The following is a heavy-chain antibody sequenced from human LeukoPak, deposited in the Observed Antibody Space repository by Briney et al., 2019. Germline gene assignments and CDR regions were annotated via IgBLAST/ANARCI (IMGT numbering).Heavy chain of an antibody. CDR2: INADGCRT. CDR3: GMDV. Sequence: GGSLRLACVASGFTFDRYAMHWVRQAPGKGLEWVSLINADGCRTYYADSVNGRFTTSRDNSKNSLYLQMNSLRSENSAVYYHGMDVWGQGTTVIVSS. V-gene: IGHV3-43*02. CDR1: GFTFDRYA. J-gene: IGHJ6*02.